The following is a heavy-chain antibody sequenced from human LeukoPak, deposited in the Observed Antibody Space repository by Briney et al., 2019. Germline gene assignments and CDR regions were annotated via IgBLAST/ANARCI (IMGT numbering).Heavy chain of an antibody. Sequence: SETLSLTCAVYGGSFSGYYWSWIRQPPGKGLEWIGEINHSGSTNYNLSLKSRVTISVDTSKNQFSLKLSSVTAADTAVYYCARRGRGSLRYTLSGNWFDPWGQGTLVTVSS. CDR2: INHSGST. D-gene: IGHD1-26*01. J-gene: IGHJ5*02. V-gene: IGHV4-34*01. CDR1: GGSFSGYY. CDR3: ARRGRGSLRYTLSGNWFDP.